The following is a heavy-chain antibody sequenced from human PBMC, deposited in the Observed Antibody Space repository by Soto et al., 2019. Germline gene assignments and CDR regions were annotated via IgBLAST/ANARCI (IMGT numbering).Heavy chain of an antibody. V-gene: IGHV3-74*03. CDR2: IRGDGGYT. Sequence: EVQLVESGGGLVHPGGSLRLSCAASGFTFSSYWMHWVRQAPGKGLVHVSRIRGDGGYTEHAESVKGRFTISRDNAKTTLYLQMNSLRVEDTAVYYCGRDHYGFNSIDYWGQGTLVTVSS. D-gene: IGHD4-17*01. CDR3: GRDHYGFNSIDY. CDR1: GFTFSSYW. J-gene: IGHJ4*02.